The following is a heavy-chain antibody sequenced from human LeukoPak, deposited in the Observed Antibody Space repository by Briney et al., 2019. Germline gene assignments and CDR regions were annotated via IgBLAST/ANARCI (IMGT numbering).Heavy chain of an antibody. D-gene: IGHD4-17*01. CDR1: GGSFSGYY. Sequence: PSETLSLTCAVYGGSFSGYYWSWIRQPPGKGLEWIGEINHSGSTNYNPSLKSRVTISVDTSKNQFSLKLSSVTAADTAVYYCARHGDYGDYPLDFWGQGALVTVSS. V-gene: IGHV4-34*01. CDR2: INHSGST. J-gene: IGHJ4*02. CDR3: ARHGDYGDYPLDF.